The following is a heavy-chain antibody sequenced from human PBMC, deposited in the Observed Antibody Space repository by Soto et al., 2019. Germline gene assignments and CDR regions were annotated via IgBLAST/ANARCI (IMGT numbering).Heavy chain of an antibody. CDR3: APHVSCSGGSCQYDAFAI. D-gene: IGHD2-15*01. CDR2: VTADGGT. Sequence: EVQVLESGGGLVQPGGSLRLSCEGSGFTVSSHAMTWICQAPGKGPEWVSTVTADGGTYYADSVKGRFAMSRDTSEITLYLQMNSLGAEDTSAYYCAPHVSCSGGSCQYDAFAIRGQGTMVTVSS. J-gene: IGHJ3*02. V-gene: IGHV3-23*01. CDR1: GFTVSSHA.